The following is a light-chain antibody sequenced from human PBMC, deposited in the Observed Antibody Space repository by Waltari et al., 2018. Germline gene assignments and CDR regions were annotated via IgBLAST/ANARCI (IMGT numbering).Light chain of an antibody. CDR2: EVS. V-gene: IGLV2-14*01. CDR3: TSKTGTITYV. Sequence: QSALTQPASVSGSPGQSLTISCTGTNNDVGGYNYVSWYQQYAGKAPKLMIYEVSNRPSGVSNRFSGSKSGNTASLTISGLQAEDEADYYCTSKTGTITYVFGTGTKVTVL. J-gene: IGLJ1*01. CDR1: NNDVGGYNY.